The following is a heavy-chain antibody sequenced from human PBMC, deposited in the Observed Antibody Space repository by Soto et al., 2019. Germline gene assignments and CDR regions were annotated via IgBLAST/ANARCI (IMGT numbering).Heavy chain of an antibody. CDR1: GFTFSDYY. J-gene: IGHJ3*02. V-gene: IGHV3-11*01. CDR2: ISSSGSTI. Sequence: PGGSLRLSCAASGFTFSDYYMSWIRQAPGKGLEWVSYISSSGSTIYYADSVKGRFTISRDNAKNSLYLQMNSLRAEDTAVYYCASVRIAGGDAFDIWGQGTMVTVSS. D-gene: IGHD6-13*01. CDR3: ASVRIAGGDAFDI.